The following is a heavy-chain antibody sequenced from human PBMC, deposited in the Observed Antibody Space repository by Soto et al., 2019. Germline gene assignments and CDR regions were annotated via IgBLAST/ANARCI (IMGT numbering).Heavy chain of an antibody. CDR2: ISGSDGST. CDR1: GFTFSSYA. V-gene: IGHV3-23*01. CDR3: AKEYSSGWYYFDY. J-gene: IGHJ4*02. Sequence: HPWGSLRLSCAASGFTFSSYAMSWVRQAPGKGLEWVSTISGSDGSTYYADSVKGRFTISRDNSKNTLYLQMNSLRAEDTAVYYCAKEYSSGWYYFDYWGQGTLVNVSS. D-gene: IGHD6-19*01.